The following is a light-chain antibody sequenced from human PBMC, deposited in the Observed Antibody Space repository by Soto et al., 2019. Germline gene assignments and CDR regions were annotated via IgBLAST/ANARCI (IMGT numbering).Light chain of an antibody. J-gene: IGKJ1*01. V-gene: IGKV1-5*01. CDR1: QTISNW. CDR3: QQSIGT. Sequence: DIQMTQSPSTLSASVGDRVTITCRASQTISNWLALYQQKPGKPPKLLIHDASSLESGVPSRFSGSGSGTEFTLTISSLQPDDFATYYCQQSIGTFGQGTKVEIK. CDR2: DAS.